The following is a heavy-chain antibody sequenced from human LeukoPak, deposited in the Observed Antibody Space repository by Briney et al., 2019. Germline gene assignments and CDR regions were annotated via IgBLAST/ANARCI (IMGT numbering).Heavy chain of an antibody. V-gene: IGHV3-64*01. CDR1: GFTFSSYA. D-gene: IGHD6-19*01. CDR2: ISSNGGST. CDR3: ARDAAVAGSFGYFQH. J-gene: IGHJ1*01. Sequence: GGSLRLSCAASGFTFSSYAMHWVRQAPGKGLEYVSAISSNGGSTYYANSVKGRFTISRDNSKNTLYLQMGSLRAEDMAVYYCARDAAVAGSFGYFQHWGQGTLVTVSS.